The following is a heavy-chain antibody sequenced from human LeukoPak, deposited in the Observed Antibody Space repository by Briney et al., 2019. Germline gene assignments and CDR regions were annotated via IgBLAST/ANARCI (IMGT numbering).Heavy chain of an antibody. J-gene: IGHJ1*01. Sequence: SQTLSLTCAISRDSLFRGTASWHWIRQSPSRGLEWLGRAFHRSQWYHEYSVSVKSRISIDPDTPKHQLSLRLNSATPEDMAVYYCAGEGAPARPQDWGFFHFWGQGTLVTVSS. D-gene: IGHD3-16*01. CDR3: AGEGAPARPQDWGFFHF. V-gene: IGHV6-1*01. CDR1: RDSLFRGTAS. CDR2: AFHRSQWYH.